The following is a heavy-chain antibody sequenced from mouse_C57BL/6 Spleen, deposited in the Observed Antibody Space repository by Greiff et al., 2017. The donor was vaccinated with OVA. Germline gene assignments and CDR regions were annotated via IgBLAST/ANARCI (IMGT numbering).Heavy chain of an antibody. V-gene: IGHV1-53*01. J-gene: IGHJ1*03. CDR1: GYTFTSYW. D-gene: IGHD1-1*01. CDR2: INPSNGGT. Sequence: VQLKQPGTELVKPGASVKLSCKASGYTFTSYWMHWVKQRPGQGLEWIGNINPSNGGTNYNEKFKSKATLTVDKSSSTAYMQLSSLTSEDSAVYYGARRYYGSSHWYFDVWGTGTTVTVSS. CDR3: ARRYYGSSHWYFDV.